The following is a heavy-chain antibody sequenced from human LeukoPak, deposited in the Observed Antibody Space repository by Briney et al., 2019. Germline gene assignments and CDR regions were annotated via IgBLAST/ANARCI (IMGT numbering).Heavy chain of an antibody. CDR1: GFSFSASA. CDR3: AKDPGVYGSGSYPTYFDY. V-gene: IGHV3-23*01. D-gene: IGHD3-10*01. Sequence: GGSLRLSCTASGFSFSASAMHWVRQAPGKGLEWVSSISDSGGSTYYADSVKGRFTFSRDNSKNTLYLQMNSLRAEDTAVYYCAKDPGVYGSGSYPTYFDYWGQGTLVTVSS. J-gene: IGHJ4*02. CDR2: ISDSGGST.